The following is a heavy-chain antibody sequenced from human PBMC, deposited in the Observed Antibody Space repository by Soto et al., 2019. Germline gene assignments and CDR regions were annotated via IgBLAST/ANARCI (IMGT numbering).Heavy chain of an antibody. V-gene: IGHV4-34*01. J-gene: IGHJ4*02. CDR2: INHSGST. CDR3: ARGRRGYCSGGSCYTTQYYFDC. CDR1: SGSFSGYY. Sequence: QVQLQQWGAGLLKPSETLSLTCAVYSGSFSGYYWSWIRQPPGKGLEWIGEINHSGSTNYNPSLKSRVTLSVDTSKNQCALKLSSVTAAETAVYYCARGRRGYCSGGSCYTTQYYFDCWGQGTLVTVSS. D-gene: IGHD2-15*01.